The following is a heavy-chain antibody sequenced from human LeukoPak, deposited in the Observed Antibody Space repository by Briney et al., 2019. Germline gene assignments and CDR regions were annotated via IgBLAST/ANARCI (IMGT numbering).Heavy chain of an antibody. Sequence: EASVKVSCKVSGYTLTELSMHWVRQAPGKGLEWMGGFDPEDGETIYAQKFQGGVTMTEDTSTDTAYMELSSLRSEDTAVYYCATRSFGGVIHFDYWGQGTLVTVSS. CDR3: ATRSFGGVIHFDY. J-gene: IGHJ4*02. CDR2: FDPEDGET. V-gene: IGHV1-24*01. CDR1: GYTLTELS. D-gene: IGHD3-16*01.